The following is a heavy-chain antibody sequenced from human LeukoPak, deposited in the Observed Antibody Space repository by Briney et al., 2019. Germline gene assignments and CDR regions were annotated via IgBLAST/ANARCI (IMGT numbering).Heavy chain of an antibody. V-gene: IGHV3-9*01. D-gene: IGHD6-19*01. CDR2: ISYNSGYI. CDR3: AKVRGTYSSGFFFDS. CDR1: GFTFNDYA. Sequence: PGRSLRLSCAASGFTFNDYAMHWVRQPPGKGLEWLSIISYNSGYIGYADSVKGRFTVSRDNTEDSVYLQMNSLRPEDTAIYFCAKVRGTYSSGFFFDSWGDGALVTVSS. J-gene: IGHJ4*01.